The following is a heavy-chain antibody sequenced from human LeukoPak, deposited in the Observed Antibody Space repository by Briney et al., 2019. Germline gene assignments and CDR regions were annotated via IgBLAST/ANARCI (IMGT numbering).Heavy chain of an antibody. Sequence: GSSVKVSCKASGGTFSSYAISWVRQAPGQGLEWIGGIIPIFGTANYAQKFQGRVTITTDESTSTAYMELSSLRSEDTAVYYCAVYYYDSSGYYYNYFDYWGQRTLVTVSS. CDR2: IIPIFGTA. V-gene: IGHV1-69*05. D-gene: IGHD3-22*01. CDR3: AVYYYDSSGYYYNYFDY. J-gene: IGHJ4*02. CDR1: GGTFSSYA.